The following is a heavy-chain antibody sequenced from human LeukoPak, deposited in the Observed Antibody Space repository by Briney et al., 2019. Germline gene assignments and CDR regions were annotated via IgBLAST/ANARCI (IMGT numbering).Heavy chain of an antibody. CDR1: GYTLTKLS. CDR2: IIPILGIA. CDR3: ARAEYSSSWAHFDY. V-gene: IGHV1-69*02. Sequence: GASVKVSCKVSGYTLTKLSMHWVRQAPGQGLEWMGRIIPILGIANYAQKFQGRVTITADKSTSTAYMELSSLRSEDTAVYYCARAEYSSSWAHFDYWGQGTLVTVSS. D-gene: IGHD6-13*01. J-gene: IGHJ4*02.